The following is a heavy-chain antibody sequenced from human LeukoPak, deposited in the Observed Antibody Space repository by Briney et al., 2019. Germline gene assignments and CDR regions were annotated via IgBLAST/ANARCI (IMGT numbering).Heavy chain of an antibody. J-gene: IGHJ6*02. D-gene: IGHD2-21*01. CDR3: ARDRFGGESGAMDV. CDR2: INPSGGST. V-gene: IGHV1-46*01. Sequence: IINPSGGSTSYAQKFQGRVTMTRDTSTSTVYLELSSLRSEDTAVYYCARDRFGGESGAMDVWGQGTTVTVSS.